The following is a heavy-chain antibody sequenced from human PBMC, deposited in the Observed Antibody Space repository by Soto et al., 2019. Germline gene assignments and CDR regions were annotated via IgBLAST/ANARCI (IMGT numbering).Heavy chain of an antibody. CDR2: IIPIFGTA. Sequence: ASVKVSCKASGGTFSSYAISWVRQAPGQGLEWMGGIIPIFGTANYAQKFQGRVTITADESTSTAYMELSSLRSEDTAVYYCAREGYYDSSGYSTVGYFDYWGQGTLVTVSS. CDR1: GGTFSSYA. D-gene: IGHD3-22*01. V-gene: IGHV1-69*01. J-gene: IGHJ4*02. CDR3: AREGYYDSSGYSTVGYFDY.